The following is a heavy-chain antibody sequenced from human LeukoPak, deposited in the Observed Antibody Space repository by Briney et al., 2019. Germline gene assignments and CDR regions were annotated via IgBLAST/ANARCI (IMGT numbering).Heavy chain of an antibody. Sequence: GASVKVSCKASGYTFTSYYMHWVRQAPGQGLEWMGIINPSGGSTSYAQKFQGRVTMTRDTSTSTVYMELSSLRSEDTAAYYCARVRAVAGFDYWGQGTLVTVSS. CDR1: GYTFTSYY. CDR2: INPSGGST. V-gene: IGHV1-46*01. D-gene: IGHD6-19*01. CDR3: ARVRAVAGFDY. J-gene: IGHJ4*02.